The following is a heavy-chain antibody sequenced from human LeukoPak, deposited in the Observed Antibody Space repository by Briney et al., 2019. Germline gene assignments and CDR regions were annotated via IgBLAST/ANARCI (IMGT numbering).Heavy chain of an antibody. J-gene: IGHJ4*02. CDR3: ARRGKGYGDYRRLGYFDY. V-gene: IGHV1-18*01. CDR2: ISAYNGNT. D-gene: IGHD4-17*01. CDR1: GYTFTSYG. Sequence: ASVKVSCKASGYTFTSYGISWVRQAPGQGLEWMGWISAYNGNTNYAQKLQGRVTMTTDTSTSTAYMELRSLRSDDTAVYYCARRGKGYGDYRRLGYFDYWGQGTLVTVSS.